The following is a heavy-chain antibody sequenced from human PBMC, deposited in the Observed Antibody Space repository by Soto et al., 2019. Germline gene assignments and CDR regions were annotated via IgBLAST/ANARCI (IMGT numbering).Heavy chain of an antibody. Sequence: GESLKISCKGSGYSFTSYWIGWVRQMPGKGLEWMGIIYPGDSDTRYSPSFQGQVTISADKSISTAYLQWSSLKASDTAMYYCARRKYYDSSGYYASYYYGMDVWGQGTTVTVSS. CDR3: ARRKYYDSSGYYASYYYGMDV. V-gene: IGHV5-51*01. CDR1: GYSFTSYW. CDR2: IYPGDSDT. J-gene: IGHJ6*02. D-gene: IGHD3-22*01.